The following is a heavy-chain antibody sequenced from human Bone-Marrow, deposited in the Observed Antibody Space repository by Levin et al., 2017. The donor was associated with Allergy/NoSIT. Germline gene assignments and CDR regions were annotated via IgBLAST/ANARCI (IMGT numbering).Heavy chain of an antibody. J-gene: IGHJ4*02. V-gene: IGHV3-30*18. CDR3: AKAGRMGSSGWYLKAPFDY. CDR2: ISYDGSNK. CDR1: GFTFSSYG. D-gene: IGHD6-19*01. Sequence: PGGSLRLSCAASGFTFSSYGMHWVRQAPGKGLEWVAVISYDGSNKYYADSVKGRFTISRDNSKNTLYLQMNSLRAEDTAVYYCAKAGRMGSSGWYLKAPFDYWGQGTLVTVSS.